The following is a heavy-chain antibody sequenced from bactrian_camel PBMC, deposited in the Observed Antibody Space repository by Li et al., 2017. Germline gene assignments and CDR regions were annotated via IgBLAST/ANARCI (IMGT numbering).Heavy chain of an antibody. CDR1: GYRLDLVC. V-gene: IGHV3S63*01. CDR3: AVDQPCDYCRGGSCPYRPSYGY. CDR2: WLYNGVP. Sequence: VESGGGSVQEGGSLRLSCEAIGYRLDLVCMGWFRQAPGKQHEGVASWLYNGVPNYGDSVKGRFTISEDKTKNTVYLQMNSLKPEDTAMYYCAVDQPCDYCRGGSCPYRPSYGYWGQGTQVTVS. J-gene: IGHJ6*01. D-gene: IGHD7*01.